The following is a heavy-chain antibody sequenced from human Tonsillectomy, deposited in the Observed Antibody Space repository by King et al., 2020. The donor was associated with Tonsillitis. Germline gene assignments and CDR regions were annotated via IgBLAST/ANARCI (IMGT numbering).Heavy chain of an antibody. J-gene: IGHJ3*02. V-gene: IGHV3-9*01. CDR2: ISWYSGSI. Sequence: VQLVESGGGLVQPGRSLRLSCAASGFTFDDYAMHWVRQAPGKGLEWVSGISWYSGSIGYADSVKGRFTISRDNAKNSLYLQMNSLRAEDTALYYCAKDTHASGSYSAFDIWGQGTMVTVSS. CDR1: GFTFDDYA. D-gene: IGHD1-26*01. CDR3: AKDTHASGSYSAFDI.